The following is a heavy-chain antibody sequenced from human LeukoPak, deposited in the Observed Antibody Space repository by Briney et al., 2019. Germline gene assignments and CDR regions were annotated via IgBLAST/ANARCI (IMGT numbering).Heavy chain of an antibody. CDR3: ARGGVVAATKYYFDY. D-gene: IGHD2-15*01. V-gene: IGHV1-46*01. CDR1: GYTFTSYA. CDR2: INPSGGST. Sequence: ASVKVSCKASGYTFTSYAMNWVRQAPGQGLEWMGIINPSGGSTSYAQKFQGRVTMTRDMSTSTVYMELSSLRSEDTAVYYCARGGVVAATKYYFDYWGQGTLVTVSS. J-gene: IGHJ4*02.